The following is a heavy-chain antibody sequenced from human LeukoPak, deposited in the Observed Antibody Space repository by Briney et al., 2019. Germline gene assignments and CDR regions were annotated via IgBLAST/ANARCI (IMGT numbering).Heavy chain of an antibody. CDR3: AKDPRWLFYFDY. CDR1: GFTFSSYG. V-gene: IGHV3-30*18. CDR2: ISYDGSNK. D-gene: IGHD6-19*01. Sequence: GGSLRLSCAASGFTFSSYGMHWVRQAPGKGLEWVAVISYDGSNKYYADSVKGRSTISRDNSKNTLYLQMNSLRAEDTAVYYCAKDPRWLFYFDYWGQGTLVTVSS. J-gene: IGHJ4*02.